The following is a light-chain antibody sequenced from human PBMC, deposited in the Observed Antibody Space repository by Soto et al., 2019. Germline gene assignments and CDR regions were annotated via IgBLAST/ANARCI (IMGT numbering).Light chain of an antibody. CDR2: EVS. V-gene: IGLV2-14*01. CDR1: SSDIGSYDF. J-gene: IGLJ1*01. Sequence: QSALTQPASVSGSPGQAITISCAGTSSDIGSYDFVSWYHQHPGKAPKLMIYEVSNRPSGVSDRFSGSKSGNTASLTISGLQAEDEADYYCSSFRSGTTLFGTGTKVTVL. CDR3: SSFRSGTTL.